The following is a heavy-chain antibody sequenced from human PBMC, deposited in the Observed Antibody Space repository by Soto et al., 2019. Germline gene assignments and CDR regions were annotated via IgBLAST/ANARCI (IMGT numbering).Heavy chain of an antibody. V-gene: IGHV3-30*03. J-gene: IGHJ4*02. Sequence: QVQLVESGGGVVQPGRSLRLSCAASGFTFSSYGMHWVRQAPGKGLEWVAVISYDGSNKYYADSVKGRFTISRDNSXXTLYLQMNSLRAEDTAVYDCASVRRQLVSPYYFDYWGQGTLVTVSS. CDR1: GFTFSSYG. CDR3: ASVRRQLVSPYYFDY. D-gene: IGHD6-13*01. CDR2: ISYDGSNK.